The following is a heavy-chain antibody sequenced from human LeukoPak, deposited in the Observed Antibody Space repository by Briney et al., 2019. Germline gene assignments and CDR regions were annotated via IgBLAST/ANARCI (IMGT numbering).Heavy chain of an antibody. J-gene: IGHJ4*02. CDR3: TRLPFMSPFDY. CDR2: IYHTGHT. D-gene: IGHD3-10*02. CDR1: GGSVSGYY. Sequence: PSETLSLTCTVSGGSVSGYYWSWIRQPPGGGLEWIGYIYHTGHTHYNASLKGRVTMSMDTSQSQISLRMSSMTAADTAVYYCTRLPFMSPFDYWGQGTLVTVSS. V-gene: IGHV4-59*08.